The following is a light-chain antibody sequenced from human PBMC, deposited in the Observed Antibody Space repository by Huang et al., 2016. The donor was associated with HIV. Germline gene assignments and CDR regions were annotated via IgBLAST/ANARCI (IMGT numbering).Light chain of an antibody. J-gene: IGKJ1*01. Sequence: DIQMTQSPSTLSASVGDRVTITCRASQSISDYLAWYQQKPGEAPNLLIYKASSLEGGVPPRFSGSGSGTEFTLTISSLQADDVATYYRQQYNNYPWTFGQGTLVEIK. CDR2: KAS. V-gene: IGKV1-5*03. CDR3: QQYNNYPWT. CDR1: QSISDY.